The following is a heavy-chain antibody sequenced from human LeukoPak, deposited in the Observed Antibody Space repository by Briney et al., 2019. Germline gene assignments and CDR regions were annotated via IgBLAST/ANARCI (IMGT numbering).Heavy chain of an antibody. V-gene: IGHV3-53*01. CDR3: AKWGSGWRGYFDY. J-gene: IGHJ4*02. Sequence: GGSLRLSCAASGFTVSSNYMSWVRQAPGKGLEWVSVIYSGGSTYYADSVKGRFTISRDNSKNTLYLQMNSLRAEDTAVYYCAKWGSGWRGYFDYWGQGTLVTVSS. D-gene: IGHD6-19*01. CDR1: GFTVSSNY. CDR2: IYSGGST.